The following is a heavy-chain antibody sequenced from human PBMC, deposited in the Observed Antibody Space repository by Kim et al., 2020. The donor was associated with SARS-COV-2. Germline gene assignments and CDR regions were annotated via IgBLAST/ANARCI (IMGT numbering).Heavy chain of an antibody. V-gene: IGHV4-38-2*02. Sequence: SETLSLTCTVSGYSISSGYYWGWIRQPPGKGLEWIGSIYHSGSTYYNPSLKSRVTISVDTSKNQFSLKLSSVTAADTAVYYCARVIAAAGTEAFDYWGQGTLVTVSS. CDR2: IYHSGST. CDR1: GYSISSGYY. CDR3: ARVIAAAGTEAFDY. J-gene: IGHJ4*02. D-gene: IGHD6-13*01.